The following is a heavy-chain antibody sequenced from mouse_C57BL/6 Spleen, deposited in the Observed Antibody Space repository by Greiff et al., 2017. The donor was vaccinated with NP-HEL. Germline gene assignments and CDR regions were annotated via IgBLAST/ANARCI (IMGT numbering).Heavy chain of an antibody. CDR2: IYPGSGNT. J-gene: IGHJ3*01. CDR1: GYSFTSYY. CDR3: ARITTGFAY. Sequence: VKLMESGPELVKPGASVKISCKASGYSFTSYYIHWVKQRPGQGLEWIGWIYPGSGNTKYNEKFKGKATLTADTSSSTAYMQLSSLTSVDSAVYYCARITTGFAYWGQGTLVTVSA. V-gene: IGHV1-66*01. D-gene: IGHD1-1*01.